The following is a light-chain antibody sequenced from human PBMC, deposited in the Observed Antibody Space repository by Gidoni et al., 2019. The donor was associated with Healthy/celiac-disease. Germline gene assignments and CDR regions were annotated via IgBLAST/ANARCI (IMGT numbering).Light chain of an antibody. J-gene: IGKJ4*01. V-gene: IGKV1-39*01. CDR3: QQSYSTPLT. Sequence: DIQMTESPSSPSASVGGRVTITCRASQSISSYLNGYQQKPGKATKRLIYAASSLQSRVPSRFSGSGAGTDFPLTSSSLHPEDFATYYWQQSYSTPLTFGGGTKVEIK. CDR2: AAS. CDR1: QSISSY.